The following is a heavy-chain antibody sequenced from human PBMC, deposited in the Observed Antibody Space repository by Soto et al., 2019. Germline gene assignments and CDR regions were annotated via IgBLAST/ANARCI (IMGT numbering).Heavy chain of an antibody. D-gene: IGHD3-3*01. CDR3: ARNRMYYDFWFYGMDV. Sequence: SETLSLTCTVSGGSISSSSYYWGWIRQPPGKGLEWIGSIYYSGSTYYNPSLKSRVTISVDTSKNQFSLKLSSVTAADTAVYYCARNRMYYDFWFYGMDVWGQGTTVTVSS. J-gene: IGHJ6*02. CDR2: IYYSGST. CDR1: GGSISSSSYY. V-gene: IGHV4-39*01.